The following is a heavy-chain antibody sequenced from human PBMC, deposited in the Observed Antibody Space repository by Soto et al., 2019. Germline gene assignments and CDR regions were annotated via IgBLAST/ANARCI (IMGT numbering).Heavy chain of an antibody. CDR2: IIPIFGTA. V-gene: IGHV1-69*13. Sequence: SVKVSCKASGGTFSSYAISWVRQAPGQGLEWMGGIIPIFGTANYAQKFQGRVTITADESTSTAYMELSSLRSEDTAVYYCARCKAGSLRFLETYYFDYWGHGSLVTVSS. CDR3: ARCKAGSLRFLETYYFDY. CDR1: GGTFSSYA. D-gene: IGHD3-3*01. J-gene: IGHJ4*01.